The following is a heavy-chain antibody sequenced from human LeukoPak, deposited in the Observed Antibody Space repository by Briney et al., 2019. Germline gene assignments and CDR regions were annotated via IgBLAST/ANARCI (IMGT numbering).Heavy chain of an antibody. Sequence: GSLRLSCAASGFTFSSYAMSWVRQAPGKGLEWVSAISRSGDSTYYADSVKGRFTISRDNSKNTLYLQMNSLRAEDTAVYYCAKDRRAGSYDYWGQGALVTVSS. V-gene: IGHV3-23*01. J-gene: IGHJ4*02. D-gene: IGHD3-10*01. CDR2: ISRSGDST. CDR3: AKDRRAGSYDY. CDR1: GFTFSSYA.